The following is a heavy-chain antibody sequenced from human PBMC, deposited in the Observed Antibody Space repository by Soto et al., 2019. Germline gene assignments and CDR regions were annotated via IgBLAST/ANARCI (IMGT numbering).Heavy chain of an antibody. D-gene: IGHD2-15*01. J-gene: IGHJ3*02. CDR1: GYTFTSYY. V-gene: IGHV1-8*01. CDR2: MNPNSGNT. CDR3: ARVYCSGGSCYPGAFDI. Sequence: ASVKVSCKASGYTFTSYYINWVRQATGQGLEWMGWMNPNSGNTGYAQKFQGRVTMTRNTSISTAYMELSSLRSEDTAVYYCARVYCSGGSCYPGAFDIWGQGTMVTVS.